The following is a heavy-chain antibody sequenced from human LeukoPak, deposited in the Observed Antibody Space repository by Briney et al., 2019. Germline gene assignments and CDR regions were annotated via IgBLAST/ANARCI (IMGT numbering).Heavy chain of an antibody. Sequence: GGSLRLSCAASGFTFSSYSMNWVRQAPGKGREWVSSISSSSSYIFYADSVKGRFTISRDNAKNSLYLQMNSLRAEDTAVYYYARDSHGKYFDYWGQGTLVTVSS. J-gene: IGHJ4*02. CDR1: GFTFSSYS. CDR3: ARDSHGKYFDY. CDR2: ISSSSSYI. V-gene: IGHV3-21*01.